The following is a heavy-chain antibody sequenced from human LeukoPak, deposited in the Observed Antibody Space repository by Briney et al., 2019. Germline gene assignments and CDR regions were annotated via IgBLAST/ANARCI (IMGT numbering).Heavy chain of an antibody. CDR2: IHPRSGDT. Sequence: ASVKVSCKASGGTFSSYAISWVRQAPGQGLEWMGWIHPRSGDTSYAQKFQGRVTMARDTSISTVYLDLSSLGSDDTAVYYCARDGEYGTGSYYRGCFDYWGQGILVTVSS. J-gene: IGHJ4*02. CDR1: GGTFSSYA. D-gene: IGHD3-10*01. V-gene: IGHV1-2*02. CDR3: ARDGEYGTGSYYRGCFDY.